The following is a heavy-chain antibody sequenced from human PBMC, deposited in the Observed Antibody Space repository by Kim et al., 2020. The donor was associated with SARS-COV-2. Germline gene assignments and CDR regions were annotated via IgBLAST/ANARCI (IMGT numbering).Heavy chain of an antibody. J-gene: IGHJ3*02. CDR1: GGSFSGYY. Sequence: SETLSLTCAVYGGSFSGYYWSWIRQPPGKGLEWIGEINHSGSTNYNPSLKSRVTISVDTSKNQFSLKLSSVTAADTAVYYCARVFYSSGLDDAFDIWGQG. CDR3: ARVFYSSGLDDAFDI. D-gene: IGHD6-19*01. V-gene: IGHV4-34*01. CDR2: INHSGST.